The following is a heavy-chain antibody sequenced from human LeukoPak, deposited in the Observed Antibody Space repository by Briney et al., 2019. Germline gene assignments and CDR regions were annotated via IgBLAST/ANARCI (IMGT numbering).Heavy chain of an antibody. V-gene: IGHV4-59*11. CDR3: ARDAGMAGHPPGNWFDP. J-gene: IGHJ5*02. Sequence: SETLSLTCNVSGGSITSHSWNWIRQSPGRGLEWIGYTYYSGATNYGPSLKSRVTISLDTSKSQISLKLKSVTAADTAVYFCARDAGMAGHPPGNWFDPWGQGTLVTVSS. CDR1: GGSITSHS. D-gene: IGHD6-13*01. CDR2: TYYSGAT.